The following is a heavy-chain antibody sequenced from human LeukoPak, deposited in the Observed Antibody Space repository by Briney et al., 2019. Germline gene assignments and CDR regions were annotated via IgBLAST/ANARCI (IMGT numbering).Heavy chain of an antibody. V-gene: IGHV4-59*01. CDR1: GGSISSYY. CDR2: IYYSGST. D-gene: IGHD3-3*01. J-gene: IGHJ4*02. Sequence: SETLSLTCTVSGGSISSYYWSWIRQPPGKGLEWIGYIYYSGSTNYNPSLKSRVTISVDTSKNQFSLKLSSVTAADTAVYNCARSYDFWSGYDFDYWGQGTLVTVSS. CDR3: ARSYDFWSGYDFDY.